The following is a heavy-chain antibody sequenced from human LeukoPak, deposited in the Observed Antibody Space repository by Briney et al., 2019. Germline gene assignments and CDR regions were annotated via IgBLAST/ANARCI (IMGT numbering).Heavy chain of an antibody. Sequence: GASVTVSCKASGYTFTDYGVTWVRQVPGQGLGWMGWISAKNGNTKYEQKVQGRVTMTIDRSTDTAYMELNSLRFDDTAVYYCARAPPGYNNEWDFDYWGQGTLVTVSS. V-gene: IGHV1-18*04. CDR2: ISAKNGNT. CDR3: ARAPPGYNNEWDFDY. CDR1: GYTFTDYG. J-gene: IGHJ4*02. D-gene: IGHD5-24*01.